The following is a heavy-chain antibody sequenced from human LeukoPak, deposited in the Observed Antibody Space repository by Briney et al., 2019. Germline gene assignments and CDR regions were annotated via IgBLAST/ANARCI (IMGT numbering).Heavy chain of an antibody. CDR1: GFTFTHAW. J-gene: IGHJ4*02. D-gene: IGHD2-15*01. V-gene: IGHV3-15*01. Sequence: GGSLRLSCAASGFTFTHAWMHWVRQAPGKGLEWVGRIKSNTDGGTTDYATPVKGRFTISRDDSKNTLSLQMNSLKTEDTAIYYCSMWWGCGSGNCYYHYWGQGTLVTVSS. CDR2: IKSNTDGGTT. CDR3: SMWWGCGSGNCYYHY.